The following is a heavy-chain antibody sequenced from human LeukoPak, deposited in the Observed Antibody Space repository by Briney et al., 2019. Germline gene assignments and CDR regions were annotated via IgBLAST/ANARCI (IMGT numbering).Heavy chain of an antibody. D-gene: IGHD4-17*01. J-gene: IGHJ6*04. V-gene: IGHV3-30*18. CDR1: GFTFSSYG. CDR2: ISYDGSNK. CDR3: AKPLDDGDYYYYGMDV. Sequence: GRSLRLSCAASGFTFSSYGMHWVRQAPGKGLEWVAVISYDGSNKYYADSVKGRFTISRDNSKNTLYLQMNSLRAEDTAVYYCAKPLDDGDYYYYGMDVWGKGTTVTVSS.